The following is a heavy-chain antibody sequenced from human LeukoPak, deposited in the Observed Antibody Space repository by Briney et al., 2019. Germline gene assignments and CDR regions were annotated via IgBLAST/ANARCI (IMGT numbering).Heavy chain of an antibody. CDR3: ARTISTGWSPFDY. J-gene: IGHJ4*02. CDR2: IYYSGST. V-gene: IGHV4-59*01. Sequence: SETLSLTCTVSGGSISSYYWSWIRQPPGKGLEWIGYIYYSGSTNYNPSLKSRVTISVDTSKNQFSLKPSSVTAADTAVYYCARTISTGWSPFDYWGQGTLVTVSS. D-gene: IGHD3-9*01. CDR1: GGSISSYY.